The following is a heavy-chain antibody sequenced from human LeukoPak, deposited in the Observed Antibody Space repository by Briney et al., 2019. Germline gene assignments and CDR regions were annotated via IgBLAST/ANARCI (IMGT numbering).Heavy chain of an antibody. Sequence: TGGSLRLSCAASGFFFSSYALTWVRQAPGKGLECVSVISASGGNTFYADSVRGRFTISRDNSKNTLYLQMNSLRAEDAAIYYCTKGGDGIQLWIPFDYWGQGTLVTVSS. D-gene: IGHD5-18*01. J-gene: IGHJ4*02. CDR2: ISASGGNT. CDR3: TKGGDGIQLWIPFDY. V-gene: IGHV3-23*01. CDR1: GFFFSSYA.